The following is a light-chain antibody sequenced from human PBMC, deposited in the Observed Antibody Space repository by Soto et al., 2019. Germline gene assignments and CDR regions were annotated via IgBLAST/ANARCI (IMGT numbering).Light chain of an antibody. J-gene: IGKJ5*01. CDR1: QSVSSN. CDR2: GAS. V-gene: IGKV3-20*01. Sequence: EIVMKKSPATLPVSPGERATLSCRASQSVSSNLAWYQQKPGQAPRLLIYGASSRAIGIPDRFSGSVSGSDFILTINRLEPEDFAVYYCQQYGSSHTFGQGTRLEIK. CDR3: QQYGSSHT.